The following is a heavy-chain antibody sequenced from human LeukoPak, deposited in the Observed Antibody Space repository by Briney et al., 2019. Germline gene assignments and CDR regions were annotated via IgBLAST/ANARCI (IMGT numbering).Heavy chain of an antibody. CDR1: GYSFSSYG. J-gene: IGHJ6*03. Sequence: ASVKVSCKASGYSFSSYGINWVRQAPGQGLEWMGWISANDGDTDYAQSLQGRATMTTDTSTNTAYMELRSLRSDDTAVYYCARAGGYYYRRGTDYMDVWGKGTTVTVSS. D-gene: IGHD5-12*01. CDR2: ISANDGDT. CDR3: ARAGGYYYRRGTDYMDV. V-gene: IGHV1-18*01.